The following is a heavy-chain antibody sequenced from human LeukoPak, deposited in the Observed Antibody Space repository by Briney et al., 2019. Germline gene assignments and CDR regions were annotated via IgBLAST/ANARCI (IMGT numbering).Heavy chain of an antibody. V-gene: IGHV1-18*01. CDR1: GYTFTSYG. D-gene: IGHD6-6*01. Sequence: ASVKVSCKASGYTFTSYGISWVRQAPGQGLEWMGWISAYNGNTNYAQKLQGRVTMTTDTSTSTAYMELRSLRSDDTAVYYCAREIQEYSSSSVYFQHWGQGTLVTVSS. J-gene: IGHJ1*01. CDR2: ISAYNGNT. CDR3: AREIQEYSSSSVYFQH.